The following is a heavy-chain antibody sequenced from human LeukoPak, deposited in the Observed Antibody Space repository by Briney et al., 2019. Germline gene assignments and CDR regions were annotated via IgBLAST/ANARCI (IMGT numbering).Heavy chain of an antibody. CDR1: GFTFSSYA. CDR3: AKDRRCIDY. Sequence: GGSLRLSCAASGFTFSSYAMHWVRQAPGKGLEWVAVISYDGSNKYYADSVKGRFTISRDNSKNTLYLQMNSLRAEDTAVYYCAKDRRCIDYWGQGTLVTVSS. V-gene: IGHV3-30*04. CDR2: ISYDGSNK. J-gene: IGHJ4*02. D-gene: IGHD4/OR15-4a*01.